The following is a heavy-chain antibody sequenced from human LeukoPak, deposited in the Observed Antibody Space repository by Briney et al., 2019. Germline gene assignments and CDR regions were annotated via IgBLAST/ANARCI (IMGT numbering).Heavy chain of an antibody. Sequence: GGSLRLSCAASELTVSSNYMSWVRQAPGKGLEWVSVIYSGGITYYADSVKGRFTISRDNSKNTLYLQMNSLRAEDTAVYYCAKYSAQAAWAVAGDFDYWGQGTLVTVSS. J-gene: IGHJ4*02. V-gene: IGHV3-53*01. CDR2: IYSGGIT. CDR1: ELTVSSNY. CDR3: AKYSAQAAWAVAGDFDY. D-gene: IGHD6-19*01.